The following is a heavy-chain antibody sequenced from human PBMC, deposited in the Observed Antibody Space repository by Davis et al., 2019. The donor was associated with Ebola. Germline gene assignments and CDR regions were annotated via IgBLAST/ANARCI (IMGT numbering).Heavy chain of an antibody. V-gene: IGHV4-31*03. CDR3: ARADIVVVVASGWFDP. CDR1: GGSISSSSYY. CDR2: IYYSGST. Sequence: PSETLSLTCTVSGGSISSSSYYWSWIRQHPGKGLEWIGYIYYSGSTYYNPSLKSRVTISVDTSKNQFSLKLSSVTAADTAVYYCARADIVVVVASGWFDPWGQGTLVTVSS. D-gene: IGHD2-15*01. J-gene: IGHJ5*02.